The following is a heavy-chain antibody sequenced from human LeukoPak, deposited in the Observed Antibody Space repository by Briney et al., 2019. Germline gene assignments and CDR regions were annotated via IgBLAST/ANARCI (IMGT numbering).Heavy chain of an antibody. CDR2: ISSDGGSS. V-gene: IGHV3-23*01. Sequence: PGGSLRLSCVASGFTFKNCAMSWVRQAPGKGLEWVSAISSDGGSSYYADSVKGRFTISRDNSKNTLYLQMNSLRAEDTAVYYCAKAPSKLGYFDYWGQGTLVTVSS. CDR1: GFTFKNCA. J-gene: IGHJ4*02. CDR3: AKAPSKLGYFDY.